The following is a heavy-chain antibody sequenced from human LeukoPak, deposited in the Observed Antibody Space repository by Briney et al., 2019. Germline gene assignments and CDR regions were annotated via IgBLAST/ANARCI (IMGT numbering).Heavy chain of an antibody. D-gene: IGHD6-19*01. Sequence: GGSLRLPCAASGFTFSSYGMHWVRQAPGKGLEWVAFIRYDGSNKYYADSVKGRFTISRDNSKNTLYLQMNSLRAEDTAVYYCAKDIYSSGPFDPWGQGTLVTVSS. CDR1: GFTFSSYG. V-gene: IGHV3-30*02. CDR3: AKDIYSSGPFDP. CDR2: IRYDGSNK. J-gene: IGHJ5*02.